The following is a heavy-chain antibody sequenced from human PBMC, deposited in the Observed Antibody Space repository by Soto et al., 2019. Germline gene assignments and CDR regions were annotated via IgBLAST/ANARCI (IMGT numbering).Heavy chain of an antibody. CDR1: GFPFSSYG. Sequence: QVQLVESGGGVVQPGRSLRLSCAASGFPFSSYGMHWVRQAPGKGLDWVALISYDGSKKYYADSVKGRFTISRDNSKHTLYLEMSSLRVEDTAVYYCAGGQYYFDYCGQGTLVSVSS. J-gene: IGHJ4*02. V-gene: IGHV3-30*03. D-gene: IGHD2-15*01. CDR3: AGGQYYFDY. CDR2: ISYDGSKK.